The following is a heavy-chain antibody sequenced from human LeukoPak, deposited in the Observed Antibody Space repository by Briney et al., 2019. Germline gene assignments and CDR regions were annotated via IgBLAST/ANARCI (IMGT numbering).Heavy chain of an antibody. Sequence: GGSLRLSCAASGFTFSSYAMSWVRQAPGKGLEWVSAISGSGGSTYYADSVKGRFTISGDNSKNTLYLQMNSLRAEDTAVYYCAKEAVDSSGWYYYYGMDVWGQGTTVTVSS. J-gene: IGHJ6*02. CDR1: GFTFSSYA. CDR3: AKEAVDSSGWYYYYGMDV. V-gene: IGHV3-23*01. CDR2: ISGSGGST. D-gene: IGHD6-19*01.